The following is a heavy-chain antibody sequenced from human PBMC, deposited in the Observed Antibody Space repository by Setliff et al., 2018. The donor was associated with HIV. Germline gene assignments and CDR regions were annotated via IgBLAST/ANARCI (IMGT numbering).Heavy chain of an antibody. J-gene: IGHJ1*01. V-gene: IGHV4-59*11. CDR3: ARVGCGGDCYSMAEYFQH. D-gene: IGHD2-21*02. Sequence: SETLSLTCTVSGGSISSHYWSWIRQPPGKGLEWIGSIYYSVSTNYNPSLKSRVTISVDTSKNQFSLKLSSVTAADTAVYYCARVGCGGDCYSMAEYFQHWGQGTLVTVSS. CDR1: GGSISSHY. CDR2: IYYSVST.